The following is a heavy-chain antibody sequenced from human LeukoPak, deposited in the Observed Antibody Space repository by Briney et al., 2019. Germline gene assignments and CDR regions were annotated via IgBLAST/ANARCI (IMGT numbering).Heavy chain of an antibody. CDR1: GFTFSNYY. CDR3: ARSDWGSHS. J-gene: IGHJ4*02. D-gene: IGHD7-27*01. CDR2: ISQSGSTI. Sequence: GGSLRLSCAASGFTFSNYYMTWIRQAPGKGLEWISYISQSGSTIYYADSVRGRFTISRDNAKNSLYLQMNSLRVEDTAVYYRARSDWGSHSWGQGTLVTVSS. V-gene: IGHV3-11*01.